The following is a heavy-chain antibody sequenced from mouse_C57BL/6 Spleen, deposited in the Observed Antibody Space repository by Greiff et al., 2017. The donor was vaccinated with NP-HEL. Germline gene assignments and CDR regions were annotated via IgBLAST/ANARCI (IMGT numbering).Heavy chain of an antibody. CDR3: AGDYYGNYSV. Sequence: EVKLVESGGDLVKPGGSLKLSCAASGFTFSSYGMSWVRQTPDKRLEWVATISSGGSYTSYPDSVKGRFTISRDNATNTLYLQMSSLKSEDTAMYYCAGDYYGNYSVWGTGTTVTVSS. CDR1: GFTFSSYG. V-gene: IGHV5-6*01. CDR2: ISSGGSYT. J-gene: IGHJ1*03. D-gene: IGHD2-1*01.